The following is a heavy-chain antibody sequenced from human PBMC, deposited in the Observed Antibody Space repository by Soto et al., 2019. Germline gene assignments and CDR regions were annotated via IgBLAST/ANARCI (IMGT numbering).Heavy chain of an antibody. J-gene: IGHJ4*02. CDR2: ISGSGGDT. CDR1: GFTFTSYA. CDR3: AKHDFWTLYNTGRDS. Sequence: PGGSLRLSCSASGFTFTSYAMSWVRQAPGKGLQWVSGISGSGGDTKSADSVKGRFTISRDNFKNILYLQMNSLRAEDTAVYYCAKHDFWTLYNTGRDSWGQGTLVTVSS. D-gene: IGHD3-3*01. V-gene: IGHV3-23*01.